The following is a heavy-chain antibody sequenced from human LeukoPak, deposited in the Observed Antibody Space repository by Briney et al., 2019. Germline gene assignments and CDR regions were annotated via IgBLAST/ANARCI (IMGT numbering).Heavy chain of an antibody. CDR2: INHSGST. Sequence: PSETLSLTCAVYGGSFSGYYWSWIRQPPGKGLEWIGEINHSGSTNYNPSLKSRVTISVDTSKNQFSLKLSSVTAADTAVYYCARDSRITMVRGVPYYYYYYGMDVWGQGTTVTVSS. CDR1: GGSFSGYY. D-gene: IGHD3-10*01. J-gene: IGHJ6*02. V-gene: IGHV4-34*01. CDR3: ARDSRITMVRGVPYYYYYYGMDV.